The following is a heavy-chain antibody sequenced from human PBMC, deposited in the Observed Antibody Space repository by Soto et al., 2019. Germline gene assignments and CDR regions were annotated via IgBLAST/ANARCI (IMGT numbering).Heavy chain of an antibody. V-gene: IGHV4-59*01. CDR2: IYYSGST. J-gene: IGHJ4*02. CDR1: GGSISSYY. D-gene: IGHD3-22*01. CDR3: ARTYYYDSSGYYYFDY. Sequence: SETLSLTCTVSGGSISSYYWSLIRQPTGKGLEWIGYIYYSGSTNYNPSLKSRVTISVDTSKNQFSLKLSSVTAADTAVYYCARTYYYDSSGYYYFDYWGQGTLVTVSS.